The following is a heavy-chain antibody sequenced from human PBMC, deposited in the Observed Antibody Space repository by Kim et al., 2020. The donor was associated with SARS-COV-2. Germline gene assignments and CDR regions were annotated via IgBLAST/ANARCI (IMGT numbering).Heavy chain of an antibody. CDR2: ISYVGSNK. J-gene: IGHJ4*02. Sequence: GGSLRLSCAASGFTFRSYGMNWVRQPPGKGLEWVAVISYVGSNKYYADSVKGRFTISRDNSKNTLYLQMNSLRPEDTAVYYCAKDSRIAVTGNFDYWGQGTLVTVSS. CDR3: AKDSRIAVTGNFDY. CDR1: GFTFRSYG. D-gene: IGHD6-19*01. V-gene: IGHV3-30*18.